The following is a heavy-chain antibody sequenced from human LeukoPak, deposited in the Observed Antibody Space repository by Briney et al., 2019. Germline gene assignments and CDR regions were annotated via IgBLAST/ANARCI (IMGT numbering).Heavy chain of an antibody. J-gene: IGHJ4*02. CDR3: ARVGDTYYYGSGSYYRPGRSMYYFDY. CDR1: GYSFTSYW. D-gene: IGHD3-10*01. Sequence: GESLKISCKGSGYSFTSYWIGWVRQMPGKGLEWMGIIYPGDSDTRYSPSFQGQVTISADKSTSTAYLQWSSLKASDTAMYYCARVGDTYYYGSGSYYRPGRSMYYFDYWGQGTLVTVSS. V-gene: IGHV5-51*01. CDR2: IYPGDSDT.